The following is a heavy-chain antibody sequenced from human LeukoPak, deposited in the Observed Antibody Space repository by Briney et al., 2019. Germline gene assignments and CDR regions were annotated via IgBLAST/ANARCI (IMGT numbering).Heavy chain of an antibody. CDR2: NGSDFRA. Sequence: PGGSLRLSCAASGFTFSSNAMSWVRQAPGKGLEWVSGNGSDFRAHYTDSVEGRFTISRDNSKNMLYLQMNNLRAEDTAIYYCAKDILRWSFDYWGQGTLVTVSS. CDR1: GFTFSSNA. CDR3: AKDILRWSFDY. V-gene: IGHV3-23*01. J-gene: IGHJ4*02. D-gene: IGHD4-17*01.